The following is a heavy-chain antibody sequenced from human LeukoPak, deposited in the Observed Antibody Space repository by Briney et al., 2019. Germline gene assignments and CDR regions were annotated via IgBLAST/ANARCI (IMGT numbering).Heavy chain of an antibody. V-gene: IGHV4-39*01. CDR1: GGSISSSSYH. D-gene: IGHD5-18*01. Sequence: SETLSLTCTVSGGSISSSSYHWGWIRQPPGKGLEWIGSIYYSGNTYYNPSLKSRVTIFVDTSKNQFSLKLSSVTAADTAVYYCASIYTAMVSFDYWGQGTLVIVSS. CDR3: ASIYTAMVSFDY. CDR2: IYYSGNT. J-gene: IGHJ4*02.